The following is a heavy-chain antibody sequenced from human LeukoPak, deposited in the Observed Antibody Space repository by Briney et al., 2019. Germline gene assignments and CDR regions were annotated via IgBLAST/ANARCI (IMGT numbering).Heavy chain of an antibody. CDR2: ISAYNGDT. V-gene: IGHV1-18*04. CDR1: GYTFTAYY. CDR3: AREFFATQASHFDY. J-gene: IGHJ4*02. D-gene: IGHD1-26*01. Sequence: GASVKVSCKASGYTFTAYYMHWVRQAPGQGLEWMGWISAYNGDTNYAQKLQGRVTVTTDTSTSTTYMELRSLRSDDTAVYYCAREFFATQASHFDYWGQGTLVTVSS.